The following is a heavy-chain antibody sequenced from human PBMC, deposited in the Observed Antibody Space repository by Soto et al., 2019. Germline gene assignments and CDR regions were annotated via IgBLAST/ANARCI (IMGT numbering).Heavy chain of an antibody. Sequence: VGSLRLSCSSSGFICVGYWMACVRQAPGRSMEWVSNIKLAGRAQNYLDSVQGRFTIYRDDAENSMSLQMSSLRGEDTAVYFCVRELDWHGRVSYWGMGTPVTVSS. V-gene: IGHV3-7*01. CDR3: VRELDWHGRVSY. CDR2: IKLAGRAQ. CDR1: GFICVGYW. J-gene: IGHJ4*02. D-gene: IGHD2-21*01.